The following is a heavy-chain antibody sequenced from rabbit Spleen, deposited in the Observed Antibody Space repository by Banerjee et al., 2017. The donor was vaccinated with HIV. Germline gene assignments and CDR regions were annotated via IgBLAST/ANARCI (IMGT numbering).Heavy chain of an antibody. CDR3: ARDAGTSFSTYGMDL. CDR2: IDAGGGSTT. J-gene: IGHJ6*01. D-gene: IGHD8-1*01. Sequence: EESGGGLVKPEGSLTLTCKASGFSFSRGYWICWVRQAPGKGLEWIGCIDAGGGSTTYYASWAKGRFTVSKTASTTVTLQMTNLTAADTATYFCARDAGTSFSTYGMDLWGPGTLVTVS. V-gene: IGHV1S45*01. CDR1: GFSFSRGYW.